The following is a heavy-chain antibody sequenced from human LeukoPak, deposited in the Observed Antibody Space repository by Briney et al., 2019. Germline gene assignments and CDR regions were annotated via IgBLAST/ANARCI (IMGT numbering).Heavy chain of an antibody. J-gene: IGHJ4*02. Sequence: PSETLSLTCTVSGGSISSYYWSWIRQPPGKGLEWIGEINHSGSTNYNPSLKSRVTISVDTSKNQFSLKLSSVTAADTAVYYCARAVGSGSYFLWGQGTLVTVSS. CDR3: ARAVGSGSYFL. D-gene: IGHD3-10*01. V-gene: IGHV4-34*01. CDR2: INHSGST. CDR1: GGSISSYY.